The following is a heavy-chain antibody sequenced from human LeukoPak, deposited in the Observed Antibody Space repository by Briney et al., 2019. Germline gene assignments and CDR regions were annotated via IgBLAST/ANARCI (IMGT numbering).Heavy chain of an antibody. CDR1: GFTFSSYG. Sequence: GRSLRLSCAASGFTFSSYGMHWVRQAPGKGLEWVAVISYDGSNKYYADSVKGRFTISRDNSKNTLYLQMNSLRAEDTAVYYCAKDRKSYGDYEGGFDYWGQGTPVTVSS. CDR3: AKDRKSYGDYEGGFDY. J-gene: IGHJ4*02. D-gene: IGHD4-17*01. CDR2: ISYDGSNK. V-gene: IGHV3-30*18.